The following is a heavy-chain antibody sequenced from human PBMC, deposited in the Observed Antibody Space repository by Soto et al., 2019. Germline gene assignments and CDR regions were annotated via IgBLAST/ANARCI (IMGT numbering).Heavy chain of an antibody. J-gene: IGHJ4*02. V-gene: IGHV1-69*01. D-gene: IGHD2-15*01. CDR1: GGIFTRHD. CDR3: AINEGRDVSNFDY. Sequence: QVQLVQSGAEVKKPGSSVKVSCKASGGIFTRHDIRWVRQAPGQGLEWMGAIIPIFDTANYAQKFQGRLTITADATTSSAYMELSSLSSEDTAIYYCAINEGRDVSNFDYWGQGTLVTVSS. CDR2: IIPIFDTA.